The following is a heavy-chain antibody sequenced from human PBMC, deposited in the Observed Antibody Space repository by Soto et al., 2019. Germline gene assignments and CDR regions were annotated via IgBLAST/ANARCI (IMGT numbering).Heavy chain of an antibody. D-gene: IGHD3-22*01. CDR3: ARGSMIVVVTRIDY. CDR2: INHSGST. V-gene: IGHV4-34*01. CDR1: GGSFSGYY. J-gene: IGHJ4*02. Sequence: SETLSLTCAVYGGSFSGYYWSWIRQPPGRGLEWIGEINHSGSTNYNPSLKSRVTISVDTSKNQFSLKLSSVTAADTAVYYCARGSMIVVVTRIDYWGQGTLVTVSS.